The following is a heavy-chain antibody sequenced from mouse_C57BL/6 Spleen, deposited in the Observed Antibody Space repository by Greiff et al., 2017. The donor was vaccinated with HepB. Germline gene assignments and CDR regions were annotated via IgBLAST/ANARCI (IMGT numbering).Heavy chain of an antibody. Sequence: VHLVESGPELVKPGASVKISCKASGYAFSSSWMNWVKQRPGKGLEWIGRIYPGDGDTNYNGKFKGKATMTADKSSSTAYMKLRSLTSEDSAVYFCAHYYGSSYLYAMDYWGQGTSVTVSS. CDR2: IYPGDGDT. V-gene: IGHV1-82*01. CDR3: AHYYGSSYLYAMDY. J-gene: IGHJ4*01. D-gene: IGHD1-1*01. CDR1: GYAFSSSW.